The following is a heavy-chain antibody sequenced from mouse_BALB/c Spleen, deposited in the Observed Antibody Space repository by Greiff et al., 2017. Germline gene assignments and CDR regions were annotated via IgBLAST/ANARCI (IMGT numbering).Heavy chain of an antibody. V-gene: IGHV1-20*02. CDR3: ARSGLLFYLDY. D-gene: IGHD2-1*01. CDR2: INPYNGDT. J-gene: IGHJ2*01. Sequence: EVQLVESGPELVKPGASVKISCKASGYSFTGYFMNWVMQSHGKSLEWIGRINPYNGDTFYNQKFKGKATLTVDKSSSTAHMELRSLASEDSAVYYCARSGLLFYLDYWGQGTTLTVSS. CDR1: GYSFTGYF.